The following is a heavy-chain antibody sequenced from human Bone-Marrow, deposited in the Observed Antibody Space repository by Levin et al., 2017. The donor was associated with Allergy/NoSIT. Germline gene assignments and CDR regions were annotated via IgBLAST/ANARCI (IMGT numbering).Heavy chain of an antibody. J-gene: IGHJ4*02. CDR2: IVPIFEKS. D-gene: IGHD2-15*01. CDR3: ARESHGGNFAH. V-gene: IGHV1-69*01. CDR1: GAAFRTNA. Sequence: KISCKTSGAAFRTNAISWVRQVPGQGLEWMGAIVPIFEKSNYAQKFRGRVTISADEATATAYMEVTSLTSEDTALYYCARESHGGNFAHWGQGTLVTVSS.